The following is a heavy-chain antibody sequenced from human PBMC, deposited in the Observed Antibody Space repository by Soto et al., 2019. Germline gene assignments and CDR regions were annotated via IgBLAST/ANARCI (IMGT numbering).Heavy chain of an antibody. Sequence: PGGSLRLSCAASGFTFSSYSMNWVRQAPGKGLEWVSYISIGTSTIYYADSVKGRFTISRDDAKNSLYLQMNSLRDEDTAVYYFARDNGMAGSFDPWGQGTLVTVSS. CDR1: GFTFSSYS. D-gene: IGHD2-8*01. V-gene: IGHV3-48*02. CDR3: ARDNGMAGSFDP. CDR2: ISIGTSTI. J-gene: IGHJ5*02.